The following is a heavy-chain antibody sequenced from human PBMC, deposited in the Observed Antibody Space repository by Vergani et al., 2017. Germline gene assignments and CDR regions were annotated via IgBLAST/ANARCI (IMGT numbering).Heavy chain of an antibody. D-gene: IGHD3-3*01. CDR2: IGTAGDP. CDR1: GFTFSSYD. J-gene: IGHJ6*02. Sequence: EVQLVESGGGLVQPGGSLRLSCAASGFTFSSYDMHWVRQATGKGLEWVSAIGTAGDPYYPGSVKGRFTISRENAENSLYLQMNSLRAEDTAVYYCAAGADYDFWSGYPIIYGMDVWGQGTTVTVSS. V-gene: IGHV3-13*05. CDR3: AAGADYDFWSGYPIIYGMDV.